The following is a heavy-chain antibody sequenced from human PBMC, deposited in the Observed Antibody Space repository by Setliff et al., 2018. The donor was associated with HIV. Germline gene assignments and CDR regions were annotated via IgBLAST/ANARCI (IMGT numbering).Heavy chain of an antibody. CDR2: VYYTGTS. CDR3: ARGGFKWSGSYADY. Sequence: SETLSLTCTVSGVSVSSGGYYWSWIRQHPGKGLEWIGYVYYTGTSYFNPSLKSRITISVDTAKNQFSLNLTSVTAADTAVYYCARGGFKWSGSYADYWGQGTLVTVSS. J-gene: IGHJ4*02. D-gene: IGHD1-26*01. V-gene: IGHV4-31*03. CDR1: GVSVSSGGYY.